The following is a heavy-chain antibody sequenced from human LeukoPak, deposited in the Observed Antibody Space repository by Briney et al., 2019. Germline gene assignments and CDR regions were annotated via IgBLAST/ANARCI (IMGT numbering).Heavy chain of an antibody. V-gene: IGHV3-7*03. J-gene: IGHJ4*02. CDR1: GFTFSSYW. CDR2: IKQDGSEK. CDR3: ARHEGYCSGGSCFQFDY. Sequence: GGSLRLSCAASGFTFSSYWMSWVRQAPGKGLEWVANIKQDGSEKYYVDSVKGRFTISRDNAKNSLYLQMNSLRAEDTAVYYCARHEGYCSGGSCFQFDYWGQGTLVTVSS. D-gene: IGHD2-15*01.